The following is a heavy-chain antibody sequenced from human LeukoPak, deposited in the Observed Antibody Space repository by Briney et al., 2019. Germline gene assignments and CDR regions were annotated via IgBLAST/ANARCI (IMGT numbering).Heavy chain of an antibody. D-gene: IGHD5-24*01. CDR2: INPNTGGT. V-gene: IGHV1-2*02. CDR3: ARGGHGHTQNDY. Sequence: ASVKVSCKASGYRFTDYHMHWVRQAPGQGLEWMGWINPNTGGTNYAQSFQGRVTMTSDTSITTSYMELSNLLFDDTALYYCARGGHGHTQNDYWGQGTLVTVSS. J-gene: IGHJ4*02. CDR1: GYRFTDYH.